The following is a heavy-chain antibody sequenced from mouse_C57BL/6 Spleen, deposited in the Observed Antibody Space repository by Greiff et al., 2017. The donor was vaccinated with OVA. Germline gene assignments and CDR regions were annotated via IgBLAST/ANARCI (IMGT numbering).Heavy chain of an antibody. CDR3: TRDYGSSYYWYFDV. V-gene: IGHV1-5*01. Sequence: VQLQQSGTVQARPGASVKMSCKTSGYTFTSYWMHWVKQRPGQGLEWIGAIYPGNSDTSYNQKFKGKAKLTAVTSASTAYMELSSLTNEDSAVYYCTRDYGSSYYWYFDVWGTGTTVTVSS. CDR1: GYTFTSYW. CDR2: IYPGNSDT. J-gene: IGHJ1*03. D-gene: IGHD1-1*01.